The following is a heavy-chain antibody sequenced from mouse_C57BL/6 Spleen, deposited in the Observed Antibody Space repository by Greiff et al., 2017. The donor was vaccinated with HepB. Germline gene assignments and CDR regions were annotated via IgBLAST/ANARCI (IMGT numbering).Heavy chain of an antibody. CDR2: ISDGGSYT. CDR1: GFTFSSYA. Sequence: DVKLVESGGGLVKPGGSLKLSCAASGFTFSSYAMSWVRQTPEKRLEWVATISDGGSYTYYPDNVKGRFTISRDNAKNNLYLQMSHLKSEDTAMYYCARDNGDYGWGQGTLVTVSA. V-gene: IGHV5-4*01. CDR3: ARDNGDYG. J-gene: IGHJ3*01. D-gene: IGHD2-13*01.